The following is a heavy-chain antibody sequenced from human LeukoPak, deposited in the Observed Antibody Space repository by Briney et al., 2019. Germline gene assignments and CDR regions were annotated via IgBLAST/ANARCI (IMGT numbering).Heavy chain of an antibody. CDR2: INHSGST. J-gene: IGHJ6*02. D-gene: IGHD3-9*01. CDR3: ASLKTSYYYYGMDV. CDR1: GGSISSYY. V-gene: IGHV4-34*01. Sequence: PSETLSLTCTVSGGSISSYYWSWVRQPPGKGLEWIGEINHSGSTNYNPSLKSRVTISVGTSKNQFSLKLSSVTAADTAVYYCASLKTSYYYYGMDVWGQGTTVTVSS.